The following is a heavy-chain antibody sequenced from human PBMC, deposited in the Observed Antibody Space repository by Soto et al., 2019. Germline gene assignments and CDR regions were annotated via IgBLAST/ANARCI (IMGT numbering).Heavy chain of an antibody. D-gene: IGHD3-16*01. Sequence: SETLSLTCAVYGGSFSGYYWSWIRQPPGKGLEWIGEINHSGSTNYNPSLKSRVTISVDTSKNQFSLKLSSVTAADTAVYYCARSHTRGEWTLIDYWGQGTLVTVSS. CDR3: ARSHTRGEWTLIDY. CDR2: INHSGST. CDR1: GGSFSGYY. V-gene: IGHV4-34*01. J-gene: IGHJ4*02.